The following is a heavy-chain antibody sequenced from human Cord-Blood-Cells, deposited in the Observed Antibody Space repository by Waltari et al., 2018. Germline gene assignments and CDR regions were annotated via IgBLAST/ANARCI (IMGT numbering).Heavy chain of an antibody. Sequence: EVQLVESGGGVVQRGGSLRLSCAASGFPCDDDAMHWVRQAPGKGLELVSLISGDGGSTYYADSVKGRFTISRDNSKNSLYLQMNSLRTEDTALYYCAKDISLPPDYWGQGTLVTVSS. CDR1: GFPCDDDA. V-gene: IGHV3-43*02. CDR2: ISGDGGST. CDR3: AKDISLPPDY. J-gene: IGHJ4*02.